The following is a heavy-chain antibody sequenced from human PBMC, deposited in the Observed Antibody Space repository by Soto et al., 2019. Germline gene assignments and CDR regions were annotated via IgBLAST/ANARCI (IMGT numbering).Heavy chain of an antibody. Sequence: QVQLVQSGADVKKPGASVKVSCKTSGYTFSGYFMHWLRQAPGQGLEWMGWMNPNSGGTDYAQNFQGRVSMTWDTSISTAYMELSRLRSDDTAIYYCAKVYFGESDGFDIWGQGTMVTVSS. CDR3: AKVYFGESDGFDI. J-gene: IGHJ3*02. CDR1: GYTFSGYF. CDR2: MNPNSGGT. V-gene: IGHV1-2*02. D-gene: IGHD3-16*01.